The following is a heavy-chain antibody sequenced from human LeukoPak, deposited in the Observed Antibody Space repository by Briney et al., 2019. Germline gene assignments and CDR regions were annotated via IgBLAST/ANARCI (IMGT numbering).Heavy chain of an antibody. J-gene: IGHJ4*02. D-gene: IGHD3-22*01. V-gene: IGHV3-23*01. CDR3: AKHRFESGGYHSTD. Sequence: VRQAPGRGLEWXSTIIGSGGTTYYADSVKGRFTISRDNSKNTVYLQMNSLRAEDTAVYYCAKHRFESGGYHSTDWGQGTLVTVSS. CDR2: IIGSGGTT.